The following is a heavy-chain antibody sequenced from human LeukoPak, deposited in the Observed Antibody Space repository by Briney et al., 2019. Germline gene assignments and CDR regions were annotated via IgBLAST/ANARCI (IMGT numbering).Heavy chain of an antibody. D-gene: IGHD3-10*01. J-gene: IGHJ4*02. CDR2: IYYSGST. CDR3: ARRGGSGRSFDY. V-gene: IGHV4-61*08. Sequence: SETLSLTCTVSGASVSSGGYYWSWIRQPPGKGLEWIGYIYYSGSTNYNPSLKSRVTISVDTSKNQFSLRVNSVTAADTAIYYCARRGGSGRSFDYWGQGTLVTVSS. CDR1: GASVSSGGYY.